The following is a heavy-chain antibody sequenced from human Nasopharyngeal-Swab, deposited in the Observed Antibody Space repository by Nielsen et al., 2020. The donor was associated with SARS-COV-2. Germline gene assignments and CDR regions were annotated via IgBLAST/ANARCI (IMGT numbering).Heavy chain of an antibody. D-gene: IGHD2-21*02. Sequence: QAPGKGLEWIGYIYYSGSTNYNPSLKSRVTISVDTSKNQFSLKLSSVTAADTAVYYCARSAYCGGDCYGRRIFDYWGQGTLVTVSS. V-gene: IGHV4-59*01. J-gene: IGHJ4*02. CDR3: ARSAYCGGDCYGRRIFDY. CDR2: IYYSGST.